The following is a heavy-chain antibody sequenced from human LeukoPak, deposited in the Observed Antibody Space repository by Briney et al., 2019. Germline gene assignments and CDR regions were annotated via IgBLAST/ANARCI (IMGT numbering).Heavy chain of an antibody. J-gene: IGHJ4*02. CDR2: ISISGGST. V-gene: IGHV3-23*01. Sequence: GGSLRLSCAASGFTFSAYAMTWVRQAPGKGLEWVSHISISGGSTYYADSVKGRFTISRDNSKNSLYLQMNSLRAEDTAVYYCARGIGYGSGSFDYWGQGTLVTVSS. CDR1: GFTFSAYA. D-gene: IGHD3-10*01. CDR3: ARGIGYGSGSFDY.